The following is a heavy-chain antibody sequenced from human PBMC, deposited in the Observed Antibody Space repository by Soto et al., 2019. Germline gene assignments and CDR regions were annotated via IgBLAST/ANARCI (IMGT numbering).Heavy chain of an antibody. J-gene: IGHJ6*02. V-gene: IGHV1-69*13. CDR2: IIPIFGTA. CDR3: ARDRGGYSGYDLYYYGMDV. CDR1: GGTFSSYA. Sequence: SVKVSCKASGGTFSSYAISWVRQAPGQGLEWMGGIIPIFGTANYAQKFQGRVTITADESTSTAYMELSSLRSEDTAVYYCARDRGGYSGYDLYYYGMDVWGQGTTVTVSS. D-gene: IGHD5-12*01.